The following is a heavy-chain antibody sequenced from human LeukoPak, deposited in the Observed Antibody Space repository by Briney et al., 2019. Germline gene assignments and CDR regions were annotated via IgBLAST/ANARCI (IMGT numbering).Heavy chain of an antibody. V-gene: IGHV3-73*01. CDR2: IRGKANSYAT. Sequence: GGSLRLSCAASGFTFSGSAMHWVRQASGKGLEWVGRIRGKANSYATAYAASLKGRFIISRDDSKNTAYLQMNSLKTEDTAMYYCTSNNFDSSGYNNWFDPWGQGTLVTVSS. D-gene: IGHD3-22*01. CDR3: TSNNFDSSGYNNWFDP. J-gene: IGHJ5*02. CDR1: GFTFSGSA.